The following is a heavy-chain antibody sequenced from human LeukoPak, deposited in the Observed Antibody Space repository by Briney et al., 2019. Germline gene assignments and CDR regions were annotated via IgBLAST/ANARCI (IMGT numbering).Heavy chain of an antibody. J-gene: IGHJ4*02. CDR3: ARERPPGDY. CDR1: GGSFSGYY. D-gene: IGHD3-10*01. CDR2: INHSGST. Sequence: SETLSLTCAVYGGSFSGYYWSWIRQPPGKGLEWIGEINHSGSTNYNPSLKSRVTISVDTSKSQFSLKLSSVTAADTAVYYCARERPPGDYWGQGTLVTASS. V-gene: IGHV4-34*01.